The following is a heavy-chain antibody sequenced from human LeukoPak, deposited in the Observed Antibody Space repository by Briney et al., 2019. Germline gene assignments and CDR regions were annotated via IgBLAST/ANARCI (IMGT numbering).Heavy chain of an antibody. J-gene: IGHJ4*02. CDR2: INPNSGGT. CDR3: ATAISSSSYNPRTFDY. D-gene: IGHD6-6*01. Sequence: ASVKVSCKASGYTFTGYYMHWVRQAPGQGLEWIGWINPNSGGTNYAQKFQGRVTMTRDTSISTAYMELSRLRSDDTAVYYCATAISSSSYNPRTFDYWGQGTLVTVSS. V-gene: IGHV1-2*02. CDR1: GYTFTGYY.